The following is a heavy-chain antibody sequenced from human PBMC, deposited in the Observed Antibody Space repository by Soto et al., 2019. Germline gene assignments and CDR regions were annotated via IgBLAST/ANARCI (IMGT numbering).Heavy chain of an antibody. V-gene: IGHV4-59*12. Sequence: SETLSLTCTVSGGSISSYYWSWIRQPPGKGLEWIGYIYYSGSTNYNPSLKSRVTISVDTSKNQFSLKLSSVTAADTAVYYCARDLNDYGDYVRVVYWGQGTLVTVSS. CDR1: GGSISSYY. J-gene: IGHJ4*02. CDR2: IYYSGST. D-gene: IGHD4-17*01. CDR3: ARDLNDYGDYVRVVY.